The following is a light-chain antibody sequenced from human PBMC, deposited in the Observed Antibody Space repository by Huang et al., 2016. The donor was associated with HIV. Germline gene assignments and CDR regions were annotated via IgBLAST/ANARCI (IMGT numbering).Light chain of an antibody. V-gene: IGKV1-39*01. CDR2: GAS. CDR1: GNLANS. Sequence: DIQMTQSPSSLSASVVDRVTITCRTSGNLANSLNWYQQKAGAASVLLLYGASNLQTGVASIFSGGGSGTDFTLTSTNLRPEDFATYYCQQSHSIPHTFGQGTRLE. J-gene: IGKJ2*01. CDR3: QQSHSIPHT.